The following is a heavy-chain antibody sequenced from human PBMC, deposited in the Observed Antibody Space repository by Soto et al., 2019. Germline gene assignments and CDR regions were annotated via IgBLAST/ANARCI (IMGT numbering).Heavy chain of an antibody. CDR3: AREAAAGTFGTYYYGMDV. Sequence: SETLSLTCTVSGGSISSGGYYWSWIRQHPGKGLEWIGYIYYSGSTYYNPSLKSRVTISVDTSKNQFSLKLSSVTAADTAVYNCAREAAAGTFGTYYYGMDVWGQGTTVTVSS. V-gene: IGHV4-31*03. J-gene: IGHJ6*02. CDR2: IYYSGST. CDR1: GGSISSGGYY. D-gene: IGHD6-13*01.